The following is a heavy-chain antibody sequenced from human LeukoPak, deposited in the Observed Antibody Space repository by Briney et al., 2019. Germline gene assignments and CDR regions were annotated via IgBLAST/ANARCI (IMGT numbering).Heavy chain of an antibody. J-gene: IGHJ3*02. V-gene: IGHV5-51*01. CDR3: ARWTLRRPYLGAFDI. CDR2: IYPGDSDT. CDR1: GYSFTSYW. Sequence: GESLKISCKGSGYSFTSYWIGWVRQMPGKGLEWMEIIYPGDSDTRYSPSFQGQVTISADKSISTAYLQWSSLKASDTAMYYCARWTLRRPYLGAFDIWGQGTMVTVSS. D-gene: IGHD4-17*01.